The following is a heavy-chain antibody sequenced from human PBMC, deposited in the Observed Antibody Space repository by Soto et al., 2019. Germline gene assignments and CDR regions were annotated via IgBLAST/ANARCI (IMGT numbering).Heavy chain of an antibody. V-gene: IGHV3-21*01. CDR1: GFTFSSYS. J-gene: IGHJ3*02. CDR2: ISSSSSYI. D-gene: IGHD6-6*01. CDR3: ARDQVYSSSSWRTGTDAFDI. Sequence: GGSLRLSCAASGFTFSSYSINWVRQAPGKGLEWVSSISSSSSYIYYADSVKGRFTISRDNAKNSLYLQMNSLRAEDTAVYYCARDQVYSSSSWRTGTDAFDIWGQGTMVTVSS.